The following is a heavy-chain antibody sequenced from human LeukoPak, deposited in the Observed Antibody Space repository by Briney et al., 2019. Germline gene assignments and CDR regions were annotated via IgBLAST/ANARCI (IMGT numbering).Heavy chain of an antibody. J-gene: IGHJ4*02. V-gene: IGHV1-69*05. D-gene: IGHD3-22*01. CDR1: GGTFSSYA. Sequence: GGSLRLSCAASGGTFSSYAISWVRQAPGQGLEWMGRIIPIFGTANYAQKFQGRVTITTDESTSTAYMELSSLRSEDTAVYYCARDSYGSSGYYELDYWGQGTLVTVSS. CDR2: IIPIFGTA. CDR3: ARDSYGSSGYYELDY.